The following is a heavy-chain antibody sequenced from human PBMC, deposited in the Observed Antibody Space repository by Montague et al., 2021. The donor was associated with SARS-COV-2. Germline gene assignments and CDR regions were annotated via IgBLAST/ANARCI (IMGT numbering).Heavy chain of an antibody. CDR1: GGSISSSNYY. CDR3: ARHKDVSGWYEDAFDV. J-gene: IGHJ3*01. Sequence: SETLSLTCSVSGGSISSSNYYWGWIRQPPGKGLEWIGSIYYGGSAYYNPSLKSRFTIPVDSSKSHFSLNLTSVTAADTAVYYCARHKDVSGWYEDAFDVWGPGTTVIVSS. V-gene: IGHV4-39*02. CDR2: IYYGGSA. D-gene: IGHD6-19*01.